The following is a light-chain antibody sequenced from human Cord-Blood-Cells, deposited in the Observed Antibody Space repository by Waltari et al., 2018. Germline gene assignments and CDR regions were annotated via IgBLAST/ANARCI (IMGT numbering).Light chain of an antibody. CDR2: GAS. CDR3: QQYGSSLALT. V-gene: IGKV3-20*01. CDR1: QSVSSSY. J-gene: IGKJ4*01. Sequence: IVLTQSPGTLSLSPGERATLSSRASQSVSSSYLAWYQQKPGQAPSLLIYGASSRATGIPDRFSGSGSGTDFTLTISRLEPEDFAVYYCQQYGSSLALTFGGGTKVEIK.